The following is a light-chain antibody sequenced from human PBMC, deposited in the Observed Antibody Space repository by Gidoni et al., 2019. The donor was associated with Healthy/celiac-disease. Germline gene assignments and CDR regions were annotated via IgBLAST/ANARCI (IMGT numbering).Light chain of an antibody. CDR3: QAWDSSGVV. J-gene: IGLJ2*01. Sequence: SYELTHPPSVSVSPGQTTSITCSGDKLGDKYACWHHQKPGQSPVLVIYQHSKRPSGIPERFSGSNSGNTATLTISGTQAMDEADYYCQAWDSSGVVFGGGTKLTVL. CDR1: KLGDKY. CDR2: QHS. V-gene: IGLV3-1*01.